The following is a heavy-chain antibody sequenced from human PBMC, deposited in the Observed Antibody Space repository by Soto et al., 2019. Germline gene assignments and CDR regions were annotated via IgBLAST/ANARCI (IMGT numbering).Heavy chain of an antibody. Sequence: GSLRLSCAASGFTFSSYAMNWVRQAPGKGLVWVSRIDSDGSSTSYADSVKGRFTISRDNAKNTLYLQMNSLRDEDTAVYYCASKITPPYSSGWTDALDIWGQGTMVTVS. J-gene: IGHJ3*02. D-gene: IGHD6-19*01. CDR1: GFTFSSYA. CDR3: ASKITPPYSSGWTDALDI. V-gene: IGHV3-74*01. CDR2: IDSDGSST.